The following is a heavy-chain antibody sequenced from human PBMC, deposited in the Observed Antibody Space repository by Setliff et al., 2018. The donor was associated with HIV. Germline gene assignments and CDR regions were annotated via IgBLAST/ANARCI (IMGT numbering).Heavy chain of an antibody. J-gene: IGHJ6*02. V-gene: IGHV3-30*03. CDR3: ARSVIGYYYYGMDV. Sequence: GGSLRLSCAASGFTFNNYGVHWVRQAPGKGLEWVAVMSHDGSDEYYADSVKGRFTISRDNSKNTLYLQMNSLRAEDTAVYYCARSVIGYYYYGMDVRGQGTLVTVSS. CDR1: GFTFNNYG. CDR2: MSHDGSDE. D-gene: IGHD3-10*01.